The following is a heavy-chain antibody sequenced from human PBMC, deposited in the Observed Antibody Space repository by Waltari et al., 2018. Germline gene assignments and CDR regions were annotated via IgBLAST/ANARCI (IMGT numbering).Heavy chain of an antibody. J-gene: IGHJ3*01. V-gene: IGHV3-48*04. CDR2: IISTSSSI. CDR3: AREAYSSSWFFDL. Sequence: EAQLVESGGGLVQPGGSLRLSCAASGFTFSSYSMNWVRQAPGKGLEWISDIISTSSSIYYAESVRGRVTISRDNAKNSLYLQMNSLRAEDTAVYYCAREAYSSSWFFDLWGQGTVVTVSS. D-gene: IGHD6-13*01. CDR1: GFTFSSYS.